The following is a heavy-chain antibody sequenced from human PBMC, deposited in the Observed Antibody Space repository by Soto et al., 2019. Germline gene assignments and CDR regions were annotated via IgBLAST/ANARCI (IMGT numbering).Heavy chain of an antibody. D-gene: IGHD1-7*01. CDR3: ARDRKGFNWNYGFDP. CDR1: GGTFSSYA. J-gene: IGHJ5*02. Sequence: SVKVSCKASGGTFSSYAISWVRQAPGQGLEWMGGIIPIFGTANYAQKFQGRVTITADESTSTAYMELSSLRSEDTAVYYCARDRKGFNWNYGFDPWGQGTLVTVSS. CDR2: IIPIFGTA. V-gene: IGHV1-69*13.